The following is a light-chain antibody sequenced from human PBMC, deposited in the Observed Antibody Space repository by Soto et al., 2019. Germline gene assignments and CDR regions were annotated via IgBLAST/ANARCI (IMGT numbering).Light chain of an antibody. CDR2: EVS. V-gene: IGLV2-14*01. CDR1: ISDIGLYNY. J-gene: IGLJ1*01. CDR3: SSFTTTSTLV. Sequence: QSALTQPAAVSGSPGQSITISCTGTISDIGLYNYVSWDQQHPGKAPKLVIYEVSNRPSGVSDRFSGSKSDNTASLTISGLQAEDEANYYCSSFTTTSTLVFGAGTKLTVL.